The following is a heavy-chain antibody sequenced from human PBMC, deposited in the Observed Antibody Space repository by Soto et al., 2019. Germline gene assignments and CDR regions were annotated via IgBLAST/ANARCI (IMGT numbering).Heavy chain of an antibody. CDR3: ARRWRIAAAGRGDWFDP. J-gene: IGHJ5*02. D-gene: IGHD6-13*01. Sequence: QLQLQESGPGLVKPSETLSLTCTVSGGSISSSSYYWGWIRQPPGKVLEWIGSIYYSGSTYYNPSLQSRVTLSVATSKNQFCLQLRSVTAADTAVYYCARRWRIAAAGRGDWFDPWGQGTLVIVSS. CDR2: IYYSGST. CDR1: GGSISSSSYY. V-gene: IGHV4-39*01.